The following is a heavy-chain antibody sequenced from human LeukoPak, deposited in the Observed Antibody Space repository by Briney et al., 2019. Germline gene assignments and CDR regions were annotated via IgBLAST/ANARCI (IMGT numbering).Heavy chain of an antibody. Sequence: SETLSLTCTVSGGSVSSYYWSWIRQPPGKGLEWIGYIYYSGSTNYNPSLKSRATISVDTSKNQFSLKLSSVTAADTAVYYCARAAGRDTTSGLDFDYWGQGILVTVSS. CDR2: IYYSGST. D-gene: IGHD1-26*01. CDR3: ARAAGRDTTSGLDFDY. V-gene: IGHV4-59*02. CDR1: GGSVSSYY. J-gene: IGHJ4*02.